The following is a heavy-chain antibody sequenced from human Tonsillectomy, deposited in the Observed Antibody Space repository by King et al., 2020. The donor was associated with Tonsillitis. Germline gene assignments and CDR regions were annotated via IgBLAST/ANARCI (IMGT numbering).Heavy chain of an antibody. D-gene: IGHD6-13*01. Sequence: VQLQQWGAGLLKPSETLSLTCAVYGGSFSGYYWSWIRQPPGKGLEWIGEINHSGSTNYNPSLKSRVTISVDTSKNQFSLKLSSVTAADTAVYYWASGGIAAAPGAFDIWGQGTMVTVSS. CDR3: ASGGIAAAPGAFDI. J-gene: IGHJ3*02. CDR2: INHSGST. V-gene: IGHV4-34*01. CDR1: GGSFSGYY.